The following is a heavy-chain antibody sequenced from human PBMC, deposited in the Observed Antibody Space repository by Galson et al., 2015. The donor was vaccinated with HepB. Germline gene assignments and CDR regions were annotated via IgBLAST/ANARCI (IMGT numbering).Heavy chain of an antibody. J-gene: IGHJ4*02. D-gene: IGHD3-22*01. CDR3: ARAGYYYDSSGLGKVYYFDY. Sequence: SVKVSCKASGYTFTSYAMNWVRQAPGQGLEWMGWINTNTGNPTYAQGFTGRFVFSLDTSVSTAYQQISSLKAEDTAVYYCARAGYYYDSSGLGKVYYFDYWGQGTLVTVSS. CDR1: GYTFTSYA. V-gene: IGHV7-4-1*02. CDR2: INTNTGNP.